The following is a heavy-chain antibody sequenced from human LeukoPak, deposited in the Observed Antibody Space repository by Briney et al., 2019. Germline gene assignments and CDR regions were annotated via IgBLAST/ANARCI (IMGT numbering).Heavy chain of an antibody. V-gene: IGHV3-15*01. J-gene: IGHJ4*02. CDR2: IWNKTDGGTT. D-gene: IGHD3-22*01. CDR1: GVTFKKAW. Sequence: GGSPGISCAAPGVTFKKAWVSGGRPAPGEGVGGGGRIWNKTDGGTTDYAAPMNGRFTISRDDSKNTLYLQMNSLKTEDTAVYHCTATYYYDSSGSITQAHFDYWGQGTLVTVSS. CDR3: TATYYYDSSGSITQAHFDY.